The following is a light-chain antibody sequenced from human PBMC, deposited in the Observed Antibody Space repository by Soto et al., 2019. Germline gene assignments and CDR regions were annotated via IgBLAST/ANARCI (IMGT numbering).Light chain of an antibody. J-gene: IGKJ1*01. CDR1: QSISRY. CDR3: QQYETFSGT. Sequence: IVLTQSPGTLSLSPGERTTLSCRASQSISRYLAWYQQKPGQGPRLLIYGASSRATGTPDRFSGSGSGTEFTLTIASLKHDDFATYYCQQYETFSGTFGPGTKVDIK. CDR2: GAS. V-gene: IGKV3-20*01.